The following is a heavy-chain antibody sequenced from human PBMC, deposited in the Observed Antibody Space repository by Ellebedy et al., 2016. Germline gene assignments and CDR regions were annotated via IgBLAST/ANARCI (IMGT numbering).Heavy chain of an antibody. D-gene: IGHD5-18*01. J-gene: IGHJ6*02. CDR3: AKVRSPDFYYSYDLDV. Sequence: GGSLRLXXAASGFTFSSYALHWVRQAPGKGLEWVAVISHDGTKKEFGDSVRGRSTISRDNSKKTLFLQMNSLRAEDTAVYYCAKVRSPDFYYSYDLDVWGQGTTVTVSS. CDR2: ISHDGTKK. V-gene: IGHV3-30*18. CDR1: GFTFSSYA.